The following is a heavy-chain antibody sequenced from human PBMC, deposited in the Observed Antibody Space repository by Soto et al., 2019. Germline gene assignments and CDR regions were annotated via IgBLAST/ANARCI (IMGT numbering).Heavy chain of an antibody. CDR2: IYYSGST. V-gene: IGHV4-39*07. CDR3: ARDRSLGFGALGD. J-gene: IGHJ4*02. Sequence: SETLSLTCTVSGGSISSSSYYWGWIRQPPGKGLEWIGSIYYSGSTYYNPSLKSRVTISVDTSKNQFSLKLSSVTAADTAVYYCARDRSLGFGALGDWGQGTLVTVSS. D-gene: IGHD3-10*01. CDR1: GGSISSSSYY.